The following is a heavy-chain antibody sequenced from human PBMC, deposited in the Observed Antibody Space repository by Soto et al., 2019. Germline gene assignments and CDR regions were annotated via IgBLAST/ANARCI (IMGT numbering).Heavy chain of an antibody. CDR3: ARDPYTSGWHHDAFDI. CDR2: INVGNGNA. Sequence: QVQLVQSGAEVNKPGASVKVSCKASGYTFTTSAIHWVRQAPGQRLEWMGWINVGNGNAKYSQKFQGRVTITRDTSASAAYMELRSLRSEDTAVYYCARDPYTSGWHHDAFDIWGQGTLVTVSS. V-gene: IGHV1-3*01. J-gene: IGHJ3*02. CDR1: GYTFTTSA. D-gene: IGHD6-19*01.